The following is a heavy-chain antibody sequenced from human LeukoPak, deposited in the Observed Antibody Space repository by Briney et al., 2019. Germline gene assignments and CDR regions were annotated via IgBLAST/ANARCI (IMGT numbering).Heavy chain of an antibody. Sequence: ASVKVSCKASGYTFTSYGISWVRQAPGQGLEWMGWISAYNGNANYAQKLQGRVTMTTDTSTSTACMELRSLRSDDTAVYYCARDRAILTGYLPYWGQGTLVTVSS. CDR1: GYTFTSYG. CDR3: ARDRAILTGYLPY. V-gene: IGHV1-18*01. D-gene: IGHD3-9*01. CDR2: ISAYNGNA. J-gene: IGHJ4*02.